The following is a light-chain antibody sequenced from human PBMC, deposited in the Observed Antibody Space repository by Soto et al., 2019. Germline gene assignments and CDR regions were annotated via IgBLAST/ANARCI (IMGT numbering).Light chain of an antibody. CDR3: SSYISSSTPYL. J-gene: IGLJ1*01. Sequence: QSALTQPASVSGSPGQSITISCTGTRGDVGGYNFVSWYQQHPGKAPKLLIYNVSNRPSGVSNRFSGSRSGNTASLTISGLQAEDEADYDCSSYISSSTPYLFGSGTKVTVL. CDR1: RGDVGGYNF. V-gene: IGLV2-14*01. CDR2: NVS.